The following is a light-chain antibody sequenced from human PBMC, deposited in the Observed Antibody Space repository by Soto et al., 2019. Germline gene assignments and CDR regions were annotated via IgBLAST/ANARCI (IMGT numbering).Light chain of an antibody. CDR3: QQYGSSLIT. CDR2: GAS. Sequence: EIVMTQSPATLSVSPGGRARLSCRASQSISDTLAWYQQKPGQAPRLLIYGASKRATGFPARFSGSGSGTDFTLTISRLEPEDFAVYYCQQYGSSLITFGGGTKVDI. CDR1: QSISDT. J-gene: IGKJ4*01. V-gene: IGKV3-15*01.